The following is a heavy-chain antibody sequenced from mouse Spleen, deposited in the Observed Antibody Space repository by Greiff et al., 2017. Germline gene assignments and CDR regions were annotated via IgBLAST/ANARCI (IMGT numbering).Heavy chain of an antibody. V-gene: IGHV7-1*01. CDR3: ARDANYRYDGAWFAY. Sequence: EVHLVESGGGLVQSGRSLRLSCATSGFTFSDFYMEWVRQAPGKGLEWIAASRNKANDYTTEYSASVKGRFIVSRDTSQSILYLQMNALRAEDTAIYYCARDANYRYDGAWFAYWGQGTLVTVSA. D-gene: IGHD2-14*01. CDR2: SRNKANDYTT. CDR1: GFTFSDFY. J-gene: IGHJ3*01.